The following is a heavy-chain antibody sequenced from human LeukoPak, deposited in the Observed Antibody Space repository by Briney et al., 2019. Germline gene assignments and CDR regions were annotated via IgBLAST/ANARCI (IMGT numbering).Heavy chain of an antibody. CDR1: GFTFSTYA. CDR2: ISGSGGGT. D-gene: IGHD6-19*01. Sequence: SGGSLRLSCAASGFTFSTYAMSWVRQAPGKGLEWVSAISGSGGGTYYADSVKGRFTISRDNSRNTLYLQMNSLRAEDTAVYYCAKDDHGGSGWRDYYDYWSQGTLVTVSS. V-gene: IGHV3-23*01. J-gene: IGHJ4*02. CDR3: AKDDHGGSGWRDYYDY.